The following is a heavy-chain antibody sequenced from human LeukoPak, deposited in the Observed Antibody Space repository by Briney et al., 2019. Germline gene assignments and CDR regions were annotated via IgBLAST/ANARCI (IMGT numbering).Heavy chain of an antibody. CDR2: IKQDGSEK. CDR1: GFTFSSYW. D-gene: IGHD4-17*01. Sequence: TGGSLRLSCAASGFTFSSYWMSWVRQAPGKGLEWVANIKQDGSEKYYVDSVKGRFTISRDNAKNSLYLQMNSLRAEDTAVYYCARDGDYGDYAIDYWGRGTLVTVSS. V-gene: IGHV3-7*01. J-gene: IGHJ4*02. CDR3: ARDGDYGDYAIDY.